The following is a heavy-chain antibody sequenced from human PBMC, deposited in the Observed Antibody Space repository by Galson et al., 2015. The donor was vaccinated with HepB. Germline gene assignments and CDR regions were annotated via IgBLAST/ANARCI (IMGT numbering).Heavy chain of an antibody. CDR1: GDSVSSNSAA. CDR3: ARDSSSSWYVFDY. CDR2: TYYRSKWYN. J-gene: IGHJ4*02. Sequence: CAISGDSVSSNSAAWNWIRQSPSGGLEWLGRTYYRSKWYNDYAVSVKSRITINPDTSKNQFSLQLNSGTPEDTAVYYCARDSSSSWYVFDYWGQGTLVTVSS. D-gene: IGHD6-13*01. V-gene: IGHV6-1*01.